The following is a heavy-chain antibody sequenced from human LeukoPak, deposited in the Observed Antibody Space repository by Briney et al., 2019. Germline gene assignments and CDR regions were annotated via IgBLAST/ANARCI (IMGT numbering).Heavy chain of an antibody. CDR3: ARVINTAPLYYYYYYMDV. D-gene: IGHD2-21*02. Sequence: SLRLSCAASGFTFSSYAMHWVRQAPGKGLEWVAVISYDGSNKYYADSVKGRFTISRDNSKNTLYLQMNSLRAEDTAVYYCARVINTAPLYYYYYYMDVWGKGTTVTVSS. CDR2: ISYDGSNK. V-gene: IGHV3-30-3*01. J-gene: IGHJ6*03. CDR1: GFTFSSYA.